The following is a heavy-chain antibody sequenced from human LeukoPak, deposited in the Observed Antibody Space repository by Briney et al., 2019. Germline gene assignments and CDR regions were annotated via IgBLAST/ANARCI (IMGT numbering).Heavy chain of an antibody. CDR3: ARGEEDDGGNYIYWYFDL. CDR1: GGTFSSYA. V-gene: IGHV1-69*01. J-gene: IGHJ2*01. D-gene: IGHD4-23*01. Sequence: SVKVSCKASGGTFSSYAISWVRQAPGQGLEWMGEIILIFGTANYAQKFQGRVTITADESTSTAYMELSSLRSEDTAVYYCARGEEDDGGNYIYWYFDLWGRGTLVTVSS. CDR2: IILIFGTA.